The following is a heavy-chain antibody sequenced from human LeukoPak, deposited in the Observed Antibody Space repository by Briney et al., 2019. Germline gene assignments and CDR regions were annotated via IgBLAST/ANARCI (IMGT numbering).Heavy chain of an antibody. D-gene: IGHD3-3*01. J-gene: IGHJ6*03. CDR1: GFTVSSNY. CDR3: ARATFWSGYQRDSWYMDV. Sequence: TGGSLSLSCAASGFTVSSNYMTWVRQAPGKGLVWVSVIYSGGSTYYADSVKGRFTISSDNSENTLYLHMNSLRAEDTVVYYCARATFWSGYQRDSWYMDVWGKGTTVTVSS. V-gene: IGHV3-66*02. CDR2: IYSGGST.